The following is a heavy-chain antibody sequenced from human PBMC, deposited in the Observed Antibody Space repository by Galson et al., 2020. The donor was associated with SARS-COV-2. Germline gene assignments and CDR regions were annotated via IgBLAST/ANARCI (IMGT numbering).Heavy chain of an antibody. Sequence: GESLKISCAASGFTFSSYWMSWVRQAPGKGLEWVANIKQDGSEKYYVDSVKGRFTISRDNAKNSLYLQMNSLRAEDTAVYYCARDFGSSWLNWFDPWGQGTLVTVSS. J-gene: IGHJ5*02. CDR3: ARDFGSSWLNWFDP. CDR1: GFTFSSYW. CDR2: IKQDGSEK. D-gene: IGHD6-13*01. V-gene: IGHV3-7*03.